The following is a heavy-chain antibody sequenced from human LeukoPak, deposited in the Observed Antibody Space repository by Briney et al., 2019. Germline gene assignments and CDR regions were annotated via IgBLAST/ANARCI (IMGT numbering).Heavy chain of an antibody. Sequence: PGRSLRLSCAASGFTFSSYGMHWVRQAPGKGLEWGAVIWYDGSNKYYADSVKGRFTISRDNSKNTLYLQTNSLRAEDTAVYYCARGAGSYYDFWSGYHNNWFDPWGQGTLVTVSS. CDR2: IWYDGSNK. J-gene: IGHJ5*02. D-gene: IGHD3-3*01. CDR3: ARGAGSYYDFWSGYHNNWFDP. CDR1: GFTFSSYG. V-gene: IGHV3-33*01.